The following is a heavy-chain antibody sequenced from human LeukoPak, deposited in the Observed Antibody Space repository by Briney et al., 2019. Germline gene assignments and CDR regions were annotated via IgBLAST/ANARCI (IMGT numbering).Heavy chain of an antibody. CDR1: GFDFNYYD. J-gene: IGHJ4*02. D-gene: IGHD3-16*01. CDR3: ARRGGLSSGRGFDH. Sequence: GSLRLSRVASGFDFNYYDMNWVRQAPGKGLEWVSSISSKSTYIDSADSTKGRFTISRDNANNSVFLQMSSLRPEDTAVYYCARRGGLSSGRGFDHWGQGTLVTVSS. CDR2: ISSKSTYI. V-gene: IGHV3-21*01.